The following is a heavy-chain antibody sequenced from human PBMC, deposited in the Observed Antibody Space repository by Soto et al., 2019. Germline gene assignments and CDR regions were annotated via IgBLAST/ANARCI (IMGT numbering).Heavy chain of an antibody. J-gene: IGHJ5*02. D-gene: IGHD3-16*01. CDR2: INHVGGT. CDR3: VRIRYQLPSSVLWLDP. Sequence: SETLSLTCAIYGGFLSVSYWTWIRQPPGKGLEWIGEINHVGGTNYNPSLKSRVTMSVDTSQNQFSLRLISVTAADTAMYFCVRIRYQLPSSVLWLDPWGQGTPVTVYS. V-gene: IGHV4-34*01. CDR1: GGFLSVSY.